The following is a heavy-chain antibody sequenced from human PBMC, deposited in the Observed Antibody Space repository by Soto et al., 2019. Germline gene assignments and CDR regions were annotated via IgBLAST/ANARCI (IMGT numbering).Heavy chain of an antibody. D-gene: IGHD6-13*01. V-gene: IGHV3-33*01. CDR2: IWSDGNDD. CDR3: TRDASRDSSARGWFDP. CDR1: GFAFTTFA. Sequence: GGSLRLSCTASGFAFTTFALHWVRQAPGKGLEWVAIIWSDGNDDSYADSVKGRFAISRDNSKNTVSLQMNNLRAEDMAVYYCTRDASRDSSARGWFDPWGPGTLVTV. J-gene: IGHJ5*02.